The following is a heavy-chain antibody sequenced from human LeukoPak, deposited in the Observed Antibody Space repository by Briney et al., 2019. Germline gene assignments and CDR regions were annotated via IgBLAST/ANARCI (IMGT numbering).Heavy chain of an antibody. CDR3: ARAHNWNDVKFDY. J-gene: IGHJ4*02. V-gene: IGHV1-46*01. CDR2: INPDGGST. CDR1: GYTFTSYY. Sequence: ASVKVSCKASGYTFTSYYMHWVRQAPGQGLEWMGVINPDGGSTSYAQKFQGRVTMTRDMSTSTVYMELSSLRSEDTAVYYCARAHNWNDVKFDYWGQGNLVTVSS. D-gene: IGHD1-1*01.